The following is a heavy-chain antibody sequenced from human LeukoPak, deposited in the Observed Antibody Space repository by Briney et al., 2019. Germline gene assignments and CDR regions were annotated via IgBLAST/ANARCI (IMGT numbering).Heavy chain of an antibody. D-gene: IGHD6-19*01. J-gene: IGHJ3*02. CDR1: GYTFISSG. CDR2: ISAYNGNT. V-gene: IGHV1-18*04. CDR3: ARAGFRAVNDAFYI. Sequence: ASVKVSCKASGYTFISSGISCVRQAPGQGLEWMGWISAYNGNTNYAQKLQGRVTMTTDTSTSTAYMELRSLRSDDTAVYYCARAGFRAVNDAFYIWGQGTMVTVSS.